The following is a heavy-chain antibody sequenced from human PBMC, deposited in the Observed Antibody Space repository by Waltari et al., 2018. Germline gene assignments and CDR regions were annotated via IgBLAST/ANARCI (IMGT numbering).Heavy chain of an antibody. CDR2: INTGNDKT. D-gene: IGHD4-17*01. CDR1: GYTFTAYS. Sequence: QVQFVQSGAEVKKPGASVKVYCKASGYTFTAYSIHWVRQAPGQRLEWLGWINTGNDKTKYSQKFQGRVTMTKDTSANTAYMELSSLRSEDTAVYYCTMWDYGDYSAFQYWGQGTLITVSS. V-gene: IGHV1-3*04. J-gene: IGHJ4*02. CDR3: TMWDYGDYSAFQY.